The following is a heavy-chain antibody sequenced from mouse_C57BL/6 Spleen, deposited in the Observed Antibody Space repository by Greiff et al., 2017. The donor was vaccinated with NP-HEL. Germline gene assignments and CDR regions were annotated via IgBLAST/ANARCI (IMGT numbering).Heavy chain of an antibody. D-gene: IGHD1-1*02. CDR2: IYPGSGST. CDR1: GYTFTSYW. Sequence: VQLQQSGAELVKPGASVKMSCKASGYTFTSYWITWVKQRPGQGLEWIGDIYPGSGSTNYNEKFKSKATLTVDTSSSTAYMQRSSLTSEDSAVYYWARVNLGGYPHWYFDVWGTGTTVTVSS. CDR3: ARVNLGGYPHWYFDV. J-gene: IGHJ1*03. V-gene: IGHV1-55*01.